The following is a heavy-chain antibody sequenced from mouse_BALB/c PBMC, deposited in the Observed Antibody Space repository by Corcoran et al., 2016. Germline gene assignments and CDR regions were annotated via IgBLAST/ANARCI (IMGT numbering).Heavy chain of an antibody. CDR3: ESTMSKGWYFDV. CDR2: INTYTGET. Sequence: QIQLVQSGPELKKPGETVKISCKASGYTFTNYGMNWVKQAPGKGLKWMGCINTYTGETTYADDFKGRFAFSLETSASTAYLQINSLENEDMATYGCESTMSKGWYFDVWGAGTTVTVSS. V-gene: IGHV9-1*02. J-gene: IGHJ1*01. D-gene: IGHD2-4*01. CDR1: GYTFTNYG.